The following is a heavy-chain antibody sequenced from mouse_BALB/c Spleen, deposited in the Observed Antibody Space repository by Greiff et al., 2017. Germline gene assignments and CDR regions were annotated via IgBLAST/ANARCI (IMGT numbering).Heavy chain of an antibody. Sequence: QVQLQQSGAELARPGASVKMSCKASGYTFTSYTMHWVKQRPGQGLEWIGYINPSSGYTNYNQKFKDKATLTADKSSSTAYMQLSSLTSEDSAVYYCARRITVVATRNYFDYWGQGTTLTVSS. D-gene: IGHD1-1*01. CDR1: GYTFTSYT. CDR2: INPSSGYT. J-gene: IGHJ2*01. CDR3: ARRITVVATRNYFDY. V-gene: IGHV1-4*01.